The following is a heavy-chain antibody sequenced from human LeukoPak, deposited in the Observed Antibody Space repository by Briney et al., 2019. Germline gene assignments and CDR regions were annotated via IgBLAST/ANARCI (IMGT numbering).Heavy chain of an antibody. CDR1: GYTFTSYG. CDR3: ARDRGQCLHQTSWCPFSDY. V-gene: IGHV1-18*01. Sequence: WASVKVSCKASGYTFTSYGISWVRQAPGQGLEWMGWISAYNGNTNYAQKLQGRVTMTTDTSTSTAYMELRSLRSDDTAVYYCARDRGQCLHQTSWCPFSDYWGQGTLVTVSS. J-gene: IGHJ4*02. D-gene: IGHD5/OR15-5a*01. CDR2: ISAYNGNT.